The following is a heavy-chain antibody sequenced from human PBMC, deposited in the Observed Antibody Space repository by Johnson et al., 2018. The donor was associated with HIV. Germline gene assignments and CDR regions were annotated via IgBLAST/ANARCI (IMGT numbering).Heavy chain of an antibody. J-gene: IGHJ3*02. CDR2: ISYDGSNQ. CDR3: TTGRKGTGAFDI. D-gene: IGHD1-14*01. V-gene: IGHV3-30-3*01. CDR1: GFTFSTYA. Sequence: QVQLVESGGGVVQPGRSLRLSCAASGFTFSTYAMNWVRQPPGRGLEWVAVISYDGSNQNYAASVTGRFTISRDNSKNTLSLQMNSLKTEDTAVYYCTTGRKGTGAFDIWGQGTMVTVSS.